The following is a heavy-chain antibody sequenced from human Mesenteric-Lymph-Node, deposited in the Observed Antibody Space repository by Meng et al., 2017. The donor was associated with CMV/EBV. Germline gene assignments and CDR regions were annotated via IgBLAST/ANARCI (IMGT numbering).Heavy chain of an antibody. J-gene: IGHJ6*02. Sequence: ASVKVSCKASGYTFTTYYVHWVRQAPGQGLESMGIMNPSDGTTSYAQNFQGRVTMTRNTSISTAYMELSSLRSEDTAVYYCARVGTSNYYYGMDVWGQGTTVTVSS. V-gene: IGHV1-46*01. CDR2: MNPSDGTT. D-gene: IGHD1-26*01. CDR3: ARVGTSNYYYGMDV. CDR1: GYTFTTYY.